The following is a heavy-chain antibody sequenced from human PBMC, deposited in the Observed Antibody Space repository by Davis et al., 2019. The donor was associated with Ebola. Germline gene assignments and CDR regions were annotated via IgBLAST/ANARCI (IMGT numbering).Heavy chain of an antibody. Sequence: GESLKISCKGSGYSLTSYWISWVRQMPGKGLEWMGRIDPSDSYTNYSPSFQGHVTISADKSISTAYLQWSSLKASDTAMYYCARHARDGYNPGYMDVWGKGTTVTVSS. CDR2: IDPSDSYT. CDR3: ARHARDGYNPGYMDV. CDR1: GYSLTSYW. J-gene: IGHJ6*03. V-gene: IGHV5-10-1*01. D-gene: IGHD5-24*01.